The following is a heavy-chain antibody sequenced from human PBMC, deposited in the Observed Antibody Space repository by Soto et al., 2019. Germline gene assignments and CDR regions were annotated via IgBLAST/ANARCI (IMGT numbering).Heavy chain of an antibody. D-gene: IGHD3-10*01. Sequence: HLVQSGPEVKKPGASVTVSCKTSGDTFTNFGLRWVRQAPGQGLEWMGGIATYNSNKNYAQKFQGRITLTTDTSTSTGYMELKSLEYDDTAVYYCASVLRGVVNWFDPWGQGTLVTVSS. CDR1: GDTFTNFG. CDR2: IATYNSNK. V-gene: IGHV1-18*01. CDR3: ASVLRGVVNWFDP. J-gene: IGHJ5*02.